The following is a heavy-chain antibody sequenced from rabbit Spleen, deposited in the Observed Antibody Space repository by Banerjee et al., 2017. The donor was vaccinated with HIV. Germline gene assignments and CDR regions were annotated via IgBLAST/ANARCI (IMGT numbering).Heavy chain of an antibody. J-gene: IGHJ6*01. Sequence: QEQLVESGGGLVKPGASLTLTCIASGVSFSGNSYMCWVRQAPGKGLEWIACIAGSSSGFTYSATWAKGRFTISKTSSTTVTLQMTSLTAADTATYFCARDTGSSFSSYGMDLWGQGTLVTVS. V-gene: IGHV1S45*01. CDR3: ARDTGSSFSSYGMDL. CDR2: IAGSSSGFT. CDR1: GVSFSGNSY. D-gene: IGHD8-1*01.